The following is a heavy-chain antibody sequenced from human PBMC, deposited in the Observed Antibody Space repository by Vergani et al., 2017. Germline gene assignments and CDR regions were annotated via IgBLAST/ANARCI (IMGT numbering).Heavy chain of an antibody. CDR1: GGSLSSSNW. V-gene: IGHV4-4*02. Sequence: QVQLPESGPGLVKPSGTLSLTCAVSGGSLSSSNWWSWVRQPPGKGLEWIGEIYHSGSTNYNPPLKSRVTISVDKSKNQFSLKLSSVTAADTAVYYCARGQGYCSSTSCYAEYFQHWGQGTLVTVSS. CDR3: ARGQGYCSSTSCYAEYFQH. D-gene: IGHD2-2*01. J-gene: IGHJ1*01. CDR2: IYHSGST.